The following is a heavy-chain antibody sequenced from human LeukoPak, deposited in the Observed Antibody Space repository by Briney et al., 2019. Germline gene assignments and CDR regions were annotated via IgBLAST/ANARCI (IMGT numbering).Heavy chain of an antibody. CDR2: IYYSGST. Sequence: SETLFLTCTVSGGSISSYYWSWIRQPPGKGLEWIGYIYYSGSTNYNPSLKSRVTISVDTSKNQFSLKLSSVTAADTAVYYCARSGIFGVVIPDYYGMDVWGQGTTVTVSS. CDR3: ARSGIFGVVIPDYYGMDV. V-gene: IGHV4-59*01. CDR1: GGSISSYY. D-gene: IGHD3-3*01. J-gene: IGHJ6*02.